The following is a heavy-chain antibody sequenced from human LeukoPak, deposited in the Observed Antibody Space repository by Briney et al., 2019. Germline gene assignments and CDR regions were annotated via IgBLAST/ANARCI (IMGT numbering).Heavy chain of an antibody. CDR1: GFTFSDYY. CDR3: ARGSSGLISAFDI. J-gene: IGHJ3*02. CDR2: ISSSGSTI. Sequence: NPGGSLRLSCAASGFTFSDYYMSWIRQAPGKGLEWVSYISSSGSTIYHADSAKGRFTISRDNAKNSLYLQMNSLRAEDTAVYYCARGSSGLISAFDIWGQGTMVTVSS. D-gene: IGHD6-19*01. V-gene: IGHV3-11*01.